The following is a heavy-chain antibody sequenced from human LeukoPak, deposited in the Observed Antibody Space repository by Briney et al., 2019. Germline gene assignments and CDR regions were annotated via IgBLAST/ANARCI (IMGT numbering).Heavy chain of an antibody. Sequence: GGSLRLSCAASGFTFSDYYMSWIRQAPGRGLEWVSYISSSGSNIYYADSVKGRFTISRDNAKNSLYLQMNSLRAEDTAVYYCARPGSYYDSSGYYPHWGQGTLVTVSS. CDR2: ISSSGSNI. CDR1: GFTFSDYY. CDR3: ARPGSYYDSSGYYPH. D-gene: IGHD3-22*01. J-gene: IGHJ4*02. V-gene: IGHV3-11*01.